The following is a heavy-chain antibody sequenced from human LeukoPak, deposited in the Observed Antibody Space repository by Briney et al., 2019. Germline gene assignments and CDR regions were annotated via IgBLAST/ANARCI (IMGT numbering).Heavy chain of an antibody. V-gene: IGHV3-7*05. D-gene: IGHD6-6*01. J-gene: IGHJ6*02. Sequence: GGSLRLSCAASGFTFSSYWMSWARQAPAKGLEWVANIKQDGSEEVYVDSVKGRFTISRDNAKNSLFLQMNTLRAEDTAVYYCARDPYSSTWSYGMDVWGQGTTVTVSS. CDR2: IKQDGSEE. CDR3: ARDPYSSTWSYGMDV. CDR1: GFTFSSYW.